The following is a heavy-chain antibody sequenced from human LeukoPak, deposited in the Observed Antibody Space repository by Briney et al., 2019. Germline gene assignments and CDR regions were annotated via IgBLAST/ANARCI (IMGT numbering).Heavy chain of an antibody. CDR2: ISSSSSYI. Sequence: GGSLRLSCAASGFTFGSYNMNWVRQAPGKGLEWVSSISSSSSYIYYADSVKGRFTISRDNAKNSLYLQMNSLRAEDTAVYYCASQRGDIVVVPAAMYFDYWGQGTLVTVSS. CDR1: GFTFGSYN. CDR3: ASQRGDIVVVPAAMYFDY. D-gene: IGHD2-2*01. J-gene: IGHJ4*02. V-gene: IGHV3-21*01.